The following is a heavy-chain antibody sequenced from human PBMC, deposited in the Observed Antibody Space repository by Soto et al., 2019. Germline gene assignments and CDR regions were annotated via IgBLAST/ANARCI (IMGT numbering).Heavy chain of an antibody. D-gene: IGHD2-2*01. CDR2: INHSGST. V-gene: IGHV4-34*01. CDR3: ARGGYCSSTSCSQFDP. CDR1: GGSFSGYY. J-gene: IGHJ5*02. Sequence: SETLSLTCAVYGGSFSGYYWSWIRQPPGKGLEWIGEINHSGSTNYNPSLKSRVTISVDTSKNQFSLKLSSVTAADTAVYYCARGGYCSSTSCSQFDPWGQGTLVTVPQ.